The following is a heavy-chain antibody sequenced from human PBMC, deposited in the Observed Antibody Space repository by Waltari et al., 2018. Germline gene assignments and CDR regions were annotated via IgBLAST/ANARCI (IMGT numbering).Heavy chain of an antibody. V-gene: IGHV4-38-2*02. Sequence: VQLQESGPGLVKPSAPLSLTCTLSGYSLLSGYSACCIRQPPGKGLEWIGSIYHSGSTYYNPSIKGRVTISVDTSKNQFSLKLSSVTAADTAVYYCASIIAVAGFDYWGQGTLVTVSS. CDR1: GYSLLSGYS. J-gene: IGHJ4*02. D-gene: IGHD6-19*01. CDR3: ASIIAVAGFDY. CDR2: IYHSGST.